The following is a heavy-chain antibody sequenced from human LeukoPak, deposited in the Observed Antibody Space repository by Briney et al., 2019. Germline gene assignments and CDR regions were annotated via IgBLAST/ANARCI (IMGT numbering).Heavy chain of an antibody. D-gene: IGHD4-17*01. V-gene: IGHV3-30*18. CDR1: GFTFSSYG. J-gene: IGHJ4*02. CDR2: ISYDGSNK. Sequence: GSLRLSCAASGFTFSSYGMHWVRQAPGKGLEWVAVISYDGSNKYYADSVKGRFTISRDNSKNTLYLQMNSLRAEDTAVYYCAKDASYGWDYWGQGTLVTVSS. CDR3: AKDASYGWDY.